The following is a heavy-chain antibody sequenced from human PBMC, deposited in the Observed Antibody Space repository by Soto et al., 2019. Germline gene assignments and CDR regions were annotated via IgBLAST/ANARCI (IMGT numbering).Heavy chain of an antibody. CDR3: ARDDSFAFDI. CDR1: GFTFTSYS. Sequence: EVQPVESGGGLVQPGGSLRLSCAASGFTFTSYSMNWVRQAPGKGLEWVSYIRGTTHYADSVKGRFTISRDNARSSLYLQMNSLRADDTAVYYCARDDSFAFDIWGQGTMVTVSS. J-gene: IGHJ3*02. V-gene: IGHV3-48*01. D-gene: IGHD2-21*01. CDR2: IRGTT.